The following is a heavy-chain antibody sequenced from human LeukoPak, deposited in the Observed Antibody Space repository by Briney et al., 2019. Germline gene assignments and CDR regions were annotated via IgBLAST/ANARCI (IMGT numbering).Heavy chain of an antibody. J-gene: IGHJ3*02. CDR1: GFTFSSYS. D-gene: IGHD2-21*02. CDR2: ISSSSSYI. Sequence: KPGGSLRLSCAASGFTFSSYSMNWVRQAPGKGLEWVSSISSSSSYIYYADSVKGRFTISRDNAKNSLYLQMNSLRAEDTAVYYCARDEAYCGDDCYPGVRAFDIWGQGTMVTVSS. CDR3: ARDEAYCGDDCYPGVRAFDI. V-gene: IGHV3-21*01.